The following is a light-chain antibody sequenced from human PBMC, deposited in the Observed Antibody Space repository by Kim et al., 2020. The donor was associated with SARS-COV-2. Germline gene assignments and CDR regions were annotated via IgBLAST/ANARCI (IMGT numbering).Light chain of an antibody. J-gene: IGKJ3*01. CDR2: KVS. CDR3: MQGTHWPFT. Sequence: PASIAFRSSQRLVYSDVTIYLNLFHQRPGRSPRRLIYKVSNRDSGVPDRFSVSGSGTDFTLQISGVGAEDVGVFYCMQGTHWPFTFGPGAKVDIK. V-gene: IGKV2-30*01. CDR1: QRLVYSDVTIY.